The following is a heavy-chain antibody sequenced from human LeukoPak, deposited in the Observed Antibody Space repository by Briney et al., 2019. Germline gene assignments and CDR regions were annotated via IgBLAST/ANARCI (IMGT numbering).Heavy chain of an antibody. CDR1: GFTFSSYG. D-gene: IGHD2-15*01. J-gene: IGHJ6*03. CDR2: IRYDGSNK. V-gene: IGHV3-30*02. Sequence: GGSLRLSCAASGFTFSSYGMHWVRQAPGKGLEWVAFIRYDGSNKYYADSVKGRFTISRDNSKNTLYLQMNSLRAEDTAVYYCAKSALDVVVVAATQGDYYYMDVWGKGTTVTVS. CDR3: AKSALDVVVVAATQGDYYYMDV.